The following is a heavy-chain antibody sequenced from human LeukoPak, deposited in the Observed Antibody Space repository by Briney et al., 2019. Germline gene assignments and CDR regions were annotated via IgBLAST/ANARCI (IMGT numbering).Heavy chain of an antibody. J-gene: IGHJ5*02. CDR3: ARQKLLWIWFDP. CDR1: GGSISSYY. D-gene: IGHD2-15*01. V-gene: IGHV4-59*08. CDR2: IYYSGST. Sequence: SETLSLTCTVSGGSISSYYWSWFRQPPGKGLEWIGYIYYSGSTNYNPSLKSRVTISVDTSKNQFSLKLSSVTAADTAVYYCARQKLLWIWFDPWGQGTLVTVSS.